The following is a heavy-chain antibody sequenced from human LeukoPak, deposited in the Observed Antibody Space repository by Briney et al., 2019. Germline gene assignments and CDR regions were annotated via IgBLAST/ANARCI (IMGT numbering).Heavy chain of an antibody. D-gene: IGHD4-23*01. J-gene: IGHJ4*02. CDR1: GGSISSGDYY. CDR3: ARDPLNEGNHLDY. CDR2: IYYSGST. V-gene: IGHV4-30-4*01. Sequence: SETLSLTCTVSGGSISSGDYYWSWIRQPPGKGLEWIGYIYYSGSTYYNPSLKSRVTISVDTSKNQFSLKLSSVTAADTAVYYCARDPLNEGNHLDYWGQGTLVTVSS.